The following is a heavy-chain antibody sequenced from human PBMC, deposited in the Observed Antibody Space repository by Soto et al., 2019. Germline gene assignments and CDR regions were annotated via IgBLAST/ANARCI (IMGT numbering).Heavy chain of an antibody. D-gene: IGHD3-3*01. V-gene: IGHV3-11*01. CDR1: GFTFSDYY. CDR3: AREKKVDFWSGYFSFDP. Sequence: GGSLRLSCAASGFTFSDYYMSWIRQAPGKGLEWVSYISSSGSTIYYADSVKGRFTISRDNAKNSLYLQMNSLRAEDTAVYYCAREKKVDFWSGYFSFDPWGQGTLVTVSS. CDR2: ISSSGSTI. J-gene: IGHJ5*02.